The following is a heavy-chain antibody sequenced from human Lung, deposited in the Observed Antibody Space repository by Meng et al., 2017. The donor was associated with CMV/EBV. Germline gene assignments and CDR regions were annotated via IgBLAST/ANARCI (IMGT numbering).Heavy chain of an antibody. CDR3: AKRGDSSGTYAMDV. D-gene: IGHD3-22*01. J-gene: IGHJ6*02. CDR2: IRFDGTNK. V-gene: IGHV3-30*02. Sequence: GGSXRLXXAASGFTFSSYAMHWVRQAPGKGLEWVANIRFDGTNKYHADSVKGRFTISRDNSKNTLYLQMNSLIAEDTAVYYCAKRGDSSGTYAMDVWGQGXTVTVSS. CDR1: GFTFSSYA.